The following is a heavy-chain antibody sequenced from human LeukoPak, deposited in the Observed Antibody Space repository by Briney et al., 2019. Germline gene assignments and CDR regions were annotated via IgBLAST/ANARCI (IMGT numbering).Heavy chain of an antibody. J-gene: IGHJ4*02. CDR3: AKLEQNYDILTGSFDY. D-gene: IGHD3-9*01. Sequence: PGGSLRLSCAASGFTFSSYGMHWVRQAPGKGLEWVAVISYDGSNKYYADSVKGRFTISRDNSKNTLYLQMNSLRAEDTAVYYCAKLEQNYDILTGSFDYWGQGTLVTVSS. CDR1: GFTFSSYG. V-gene: IGHV3-30*18. CDR2: ISYDGSNK.